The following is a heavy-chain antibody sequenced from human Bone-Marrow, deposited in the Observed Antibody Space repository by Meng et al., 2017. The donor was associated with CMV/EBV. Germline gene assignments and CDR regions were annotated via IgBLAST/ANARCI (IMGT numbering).Heavy chain of an antibody. CDR1: GYDFANYW. Sequence: KVSCKASGYDFANYWIGWVRQMPGKGLEWMGIIYPGDSETKYSPSFQGQVTISADKSINTAYPQWSSLKASDTAIYYCARDDYFDYWGQGTLVTVSS. CDR2: IYPGDSET. V-gene: IGHV5-51*01. J-gene: IGHJ4*02. CDR3: ARDDYFDY.